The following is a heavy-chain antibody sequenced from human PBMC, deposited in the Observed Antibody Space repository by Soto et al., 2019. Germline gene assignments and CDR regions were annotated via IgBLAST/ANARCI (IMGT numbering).Heavy chain of an antibody. CDR3: ARDRTTEGYCSSTSCYGRSYFDY. V-gene: IGHV4-31*03. J-gene: IGHJ4*02. D-gene: IGHD2-2*01. CDR2: IYYSGST. Sequence: QVQLQESGPGLVKPSQTLSLTCTVSGGSISSGGYYWSWIRQHPGKGLEWIGYIYYSGSTYYNPSVKSRVTISVDTSKNQFSLKLSSVTAADTAVYYCARDRTTEGYCSSTSCYGRSYFDYWGQGTLVTVSS. CDR1: GGSISSGGYY.